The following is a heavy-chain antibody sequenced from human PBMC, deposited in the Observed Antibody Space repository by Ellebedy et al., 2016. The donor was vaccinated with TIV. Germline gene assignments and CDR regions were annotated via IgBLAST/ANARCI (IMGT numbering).Heavy chain of an antibody. V-gene: IGHV4-59*01. CDR2: IYYSGST. D-gene: IGHD3-10*01. Sequence: MPSETLSLTCTVSGGSISRYYWSWIRQPPGKGLEWIGYIYYSGSTNYNPSLKSRVTISVDTSKNQFSLKLSSVTAADTAVYYCARDMASYGMDVWGQGTTVTVSS. CDR3: ARDMASYGMDV. CDR1: GGSISRYY. J-gene: IGHJ6*02.